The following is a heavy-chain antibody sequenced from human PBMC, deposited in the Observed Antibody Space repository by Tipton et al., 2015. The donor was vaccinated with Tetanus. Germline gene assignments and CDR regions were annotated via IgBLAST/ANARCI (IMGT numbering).Heavy chain of an antibody. CDR2: IYTSGST. Sequence: LSLTCTVSGGSISSYYWSWIRQPAGKGLEWIGRIYTSGSTNYNPPLKSRVTMSVDTSKNQFSLKLSSVTAADTAVYYCARGNQVYYYDSSGSSFFDYWGQGTLVTVSS. CDR1: GGSISSYY. V-gene: IGHV4-4*07. CDR3: ARGNQVYYYDSSGSSFFDY. J-gene: IGHJ4*02. D-gene: IGHD3-22*01.